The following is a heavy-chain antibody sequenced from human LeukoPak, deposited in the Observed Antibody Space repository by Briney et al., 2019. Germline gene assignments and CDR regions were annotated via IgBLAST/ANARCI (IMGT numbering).Heavy chain of an antibody. D-gene: IGHD1-1*01. CDR2: IKEDGSED. J-gene: IGHJ4*02. CDR1: GFTFSRYW. V-gene: IGHV3-7*01. CDR3: ARQRYSDY. Sequence: GGSLRLSCAASGFTFSRYWMTGVRQAPGKGLEWVANIKEDGSEDSYVESVKGRFTISRDNAKNSLYLQLNSLRAEDTAVYFCARQRYSDYWGQGTLVTVSS.